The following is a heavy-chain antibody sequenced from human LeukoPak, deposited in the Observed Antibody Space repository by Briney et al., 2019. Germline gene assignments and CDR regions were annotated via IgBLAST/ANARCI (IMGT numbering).Heavy chain of an antibody. CDR2: IIPILGIA. CDR1: GGTFSSYA. CDR3: ARADIEEMATLRNWYFDL. D-gene: IGHD5-12*01. J-gene: IGHJ2*01. Sequence: SVKVSCKASGGTFSSYAISWVRQAPGQGLEWMGRIIPILGIANYAQKFQGRVTITADKSTSTAYMELSSLRSEDTAVYYCARADIEEMATLRNWYFDLWGRGTLATVSS. V-gene: IGHV1-69*04.